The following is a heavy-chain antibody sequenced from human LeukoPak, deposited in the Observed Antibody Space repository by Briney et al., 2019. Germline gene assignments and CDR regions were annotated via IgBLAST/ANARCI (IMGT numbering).Heavy chain of an antibody. V-gene: IGHV3-23*01. D-gene: IGHD3-22*01. CDR3: AKRTLYYYDSSGHLDY. CDR2: ISGGGGST. CDR1: GFTFGSYA. J-gene: IGHJ4*02. Sequence: PGGSLGLSCAASGFTFGSYAMTWVRQAPGKGLEWVSVISGGGGSTYYADSVKGRFTISRDNSENTLYLQMNSLRAEDTAVYYCAKRTLYYYDSSGHLDYWGQGTLVTVSS.